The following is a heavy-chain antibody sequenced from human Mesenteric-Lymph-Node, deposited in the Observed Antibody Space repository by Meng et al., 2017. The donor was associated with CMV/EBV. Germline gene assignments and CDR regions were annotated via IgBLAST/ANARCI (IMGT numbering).Heavy chain of an antibody. D-gene: IGHD4-17*01. CDR2: IYYSGNT. CDR3: ARDYGDY. Sequence: SETLSLTCTCSGDSISSRSHYWGWIRQPPGKGLEWIGSIYYSGNTYYNPSLKSRVTMSVDTSKNQFSLKLSSVTAADTAVYYCARDYGDYWGQGTLVTVSS. J-gene: IGHJ4*02. CDR1: GDSISSRSHY. V-gene: IGHV4-39*07.